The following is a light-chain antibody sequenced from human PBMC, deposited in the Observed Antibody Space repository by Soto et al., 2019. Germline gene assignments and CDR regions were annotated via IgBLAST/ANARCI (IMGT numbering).Light chain of an antibody. CDR3: ETWDSNTRV. Sequence: QPVLTQSSSASASLGSSVKLTCTLSSGHSSYIIAWHHQQPGKAPRYLMKLEGSGSYNKGSGVPDRFSGSSYGADRYLTISNLQFEDEANYYCETWDSNTRVFGGGTQLTVL. J-gene: IGLJ2*01. V-gene: IGLV4-60*02. CDR2: LEGSGSY. CDR1: SGHSSYI.